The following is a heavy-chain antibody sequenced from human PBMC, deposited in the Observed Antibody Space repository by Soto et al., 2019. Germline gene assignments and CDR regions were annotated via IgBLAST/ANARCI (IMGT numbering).Heavy chain of an antibody. CDR2: IWYDGSNK. CDR3: ARDTTGAFDI. D-gene: IGHD3-9*01. Sequence: QVQLVESGGGVVQPGRSLRLSCAASEFSFNSYGMHWVRQAPGKGLEWVAVIWYDGSNKYYADSVKGRFIISRDNSKNTLDLQMNSLRAEDTAVYYCARDTTGAFDIWGQGTMVTVSS. J-gene: IGHJ3*02. CDR1: EFSFNSYG. V-gene: IGHV3-33*01.